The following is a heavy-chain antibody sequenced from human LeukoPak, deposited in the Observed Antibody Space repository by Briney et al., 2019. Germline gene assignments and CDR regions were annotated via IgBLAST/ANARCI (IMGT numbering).Heavy chain of an antibody. Sequence: RASETLSLTCTVSGGSVSGDNSYWNWIRLPAGKGLEWIGRVYTSGRTDYNPYLQSRVTISLDTSRNHFSLKLSSVIAADTAVYYCAREPFRSFGELLDWGQGTLVTVSS. CDR2: VYTSGRT. CDR1: GGSVSGDNSY. J-gene: IGHJ4*02. D-gene: IGHD3-10*01. CDR3: AREPFRSFGELLD. V-gene: IGHV4-61*02.